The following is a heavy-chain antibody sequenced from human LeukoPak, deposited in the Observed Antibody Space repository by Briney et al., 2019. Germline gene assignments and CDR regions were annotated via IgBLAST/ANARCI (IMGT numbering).Heavy chain of an antibody. CDR3: ARGSFHWLLD. V-gene: IGHV4-39*07. Sequence: SETLSLTCTVSGGSISSSSFWWGWIRRPPGKGLEWIGNIYYSGTTNYNPSLESRVAISVDTSKNQFSLKLSSVTAADTAVYYCARGSFHWLLDWGQGTLVTVSS. J-gene: IGHJ4*02. CDR2: IYYSGTT. D-gene: IGHD3-9*01. CDR1: GGSISSSSFW.